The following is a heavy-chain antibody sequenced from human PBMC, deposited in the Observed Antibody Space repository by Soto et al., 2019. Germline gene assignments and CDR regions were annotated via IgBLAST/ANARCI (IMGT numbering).Heavy chain of an antibody. CDR3: ALLTTVTHSYYYYGMDV. D-gene: IGHD4-17*01. V-gene: IGHV3-33*01. CDR2: IWYDGSNK. CDR1: GFTFSSYG. J-gene: IGHJ6*02. Sequence: GGSLRLSCAASGFTFSSYGMHWVRQAPGKGLEWVAVIWYDGSNKYYADSVKGRFTISRDNSKNTLYLQMNSLRAEDTAVYYCALLTTVTHSYYYYGMDVWGQGTTVTVSS.